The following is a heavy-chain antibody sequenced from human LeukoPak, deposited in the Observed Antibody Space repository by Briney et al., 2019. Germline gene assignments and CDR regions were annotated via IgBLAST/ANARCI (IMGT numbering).Heavy chain of an antibody. CDR2: INPSGGST. CDR3: ARAPSGYPMNY. Sequence: ASVKVSCKASGYTFTSYYMHWVRQAPGQGLEWMGIINPSGGSTSYAQKLQGRVTMTTDTSTSTAYMELRSLRSDDTAVYYCARAPSGYPMNYWGQGTLVTVSS. CDR1: GYTFTSYY. J-gene: IGHJ4*02. V-gene: IGHV1-46*01. D-gene: IGHD5-12*01.